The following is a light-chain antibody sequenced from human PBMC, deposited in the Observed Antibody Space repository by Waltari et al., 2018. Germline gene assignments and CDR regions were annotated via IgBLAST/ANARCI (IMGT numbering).Light chain of an antibody. CDR2: EGS. Sequence: QSALTQHAYVSGSPGQSITTPCTGTSSDVGSYNLVSWYQQHPGKAPKLMIYEGSKRPSGVSNRFSGSKSGNTASLTISGLQAEDEADYYCCSYAGSSTWVFGGGTKLTVL. V-gene: IGLV2-23*01. J-gene: IGLJ3*02. CDR3: CSYAGSSTWV. CDR1: SSDVGSYNL.